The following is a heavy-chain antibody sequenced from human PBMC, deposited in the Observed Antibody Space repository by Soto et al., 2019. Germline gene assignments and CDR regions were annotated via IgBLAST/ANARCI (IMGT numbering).Heavy chain of an antibody. Sequence: QVLLVQSGAAEKRPGASVKVSCEASGYTFTDFHIHWVRQAPGQGLEWMGWINAGNGNTKYSQKFQDRVTVTRDTSANTAYMELSSLTSEDTAIYYCASGLMAGLAYWGQGALVTVSS. CDR2: INAGNGNT. V-gene: IGHV1-3*05. D-gene: IGHD6-19*01. J-gene: IGHJ4*02. CDR1: GYTFTDFH. CDR3: ASGLMAGLAY.